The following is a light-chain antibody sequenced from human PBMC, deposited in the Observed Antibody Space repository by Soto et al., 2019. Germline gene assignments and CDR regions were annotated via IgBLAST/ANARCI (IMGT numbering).Light chain of an antibody. J-gene: IGLJ2*01. Sequence: QSALTQPASVSGSPGQSITISCTGTSSDVGGYNYVSWYQQHPGKAPKVMIYDVSYRPSGVSNRFSGSKSGNTASLTISGRQVEDEADYYCSSYTGSSTLVVFGGGTKLTVL. CDR3: SSYTGSSTLVV. CDR1: SSDVGGYNY. V-gene: IGLV2-14*03. CDR2: DVS.